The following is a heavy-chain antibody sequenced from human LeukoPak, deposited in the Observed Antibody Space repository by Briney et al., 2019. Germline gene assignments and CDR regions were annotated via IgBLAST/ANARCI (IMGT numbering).Heavy chain of an antibody. CDR2: IYYSGST. J-gene: IGHJ4*02. D-gene: IGHD6-6*01. Sequence: SETLSLTCTVSGGSISSYYWSWIRQPPGKGLEWIGYIYYSGSTNYNPSLKSRVTISVDTSKNQFSLKLSSVTAADTAVYYCARYDSNSGDFDYWGQGTLVTVSS. CDR1: GGSISSYY. V-gene: IGHV4-59*01. CDR3: ARYDSNSGDFDY.